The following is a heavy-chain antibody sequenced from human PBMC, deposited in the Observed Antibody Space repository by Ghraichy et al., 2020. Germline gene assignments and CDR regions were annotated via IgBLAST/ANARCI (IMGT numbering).Heavy chain of an antibody. J-gene: IGHJ5*02. CDR1: GFTFSSYA. V-gene: IGHV3-23*01. Sequence: GALRLSCAASGFTFSSYAMSWVRQAPGKGLEWVSAISGSGGSTYYADSVKGRFTISRDNSKNTLYLQMNSLRAEDTAVYYCAKCVGYYDSSGYYIPPAGWFDPWGQGTLVTVSS. CDR3: AKCVGYYDSSGYYIPPAGWFDP. D-gene: IGHD3-22*01. CDR2: ISGSGGST.